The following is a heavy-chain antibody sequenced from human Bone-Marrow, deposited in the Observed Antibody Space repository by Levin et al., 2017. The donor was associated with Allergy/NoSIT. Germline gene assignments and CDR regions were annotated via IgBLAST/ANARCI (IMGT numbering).Heavy chain of an antibody. D-gene: IGHD4-11*01. J-gene: IGHJ3*02. V-gene: IGHV3-21*01. Sequence: LSLTCAASGFPFSSYTMNWVRPTPGKGLEWVSTITSDSTYIYYADSVKGRLPISRDNANNSLYLQMNSLKAEDTALYDWARYEVTGVTGDTFDIWGQGTMVTVSS. CDR2: ITSDSTYI. CDR3: ARYEVTGVTGDTFDI. CDR1: GFPFSSYT.